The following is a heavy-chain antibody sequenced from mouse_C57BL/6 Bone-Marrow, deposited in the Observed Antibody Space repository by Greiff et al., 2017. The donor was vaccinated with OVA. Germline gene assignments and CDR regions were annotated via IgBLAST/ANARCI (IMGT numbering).Heavy chain of an antibody. CDR1: GFNITDDY. J-gene: IGHJ3*01. CDR2: IDPENGDT. V-gene: IGHV14-4*01. Sequence: VQLQQSGAELVRPGASVKLSCTASGFNITDDYMHWVKQRPEQGLEWIGWIDPENGDTDYAPKFQGKATITADTSSNTAYLQLSSLTSEDTAVEYCALITTVVATEEVWGAYWGQGTLVTVSA. D-gene: IGHD1-1*01. CDR3: ALITTVVATEEVWGAY.